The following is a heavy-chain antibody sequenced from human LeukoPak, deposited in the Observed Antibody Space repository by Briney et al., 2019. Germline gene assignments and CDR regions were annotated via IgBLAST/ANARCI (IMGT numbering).Heavy chain of an antibody. D-gene: IGHD6-19*01. V-gene: IGHV3-21*01. J-gene: IGHJ4*02. CDR3: ARDQRGLAVAFDY. CDR1: GFTFSSYS. Sequence: GGSLRLSCAASGFTFSSYSMNWVRQAPGKGLEWVSSISSSSSYIYYADSVKGRFTISRDNAKNSLYLQMNSLRAEDTAVYYCARDQRGLAVAFDYWGQGTLVTVSS. CDR2: ISSSSSYI.